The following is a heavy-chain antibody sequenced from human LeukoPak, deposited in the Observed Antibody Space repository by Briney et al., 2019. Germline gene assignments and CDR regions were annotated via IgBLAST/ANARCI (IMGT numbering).Heavy chain of an antibody. Sequence: GGSLRLSCAASGFTVSSNYMSWVRQAPGKGLEWVSVIYSGGSTYYADSVKGRFTISRDNSKNTLYLQMNSLRAEDTAVYYCAKFSRGTLIDYWGQGTLVTVSS. J-gene: IGHJ4*02. CDR2: IYSGGST. CDR1: GFTVSSNY. CDR3: AKFSRGTLIDY. V-gene: IGHV3-53*05.